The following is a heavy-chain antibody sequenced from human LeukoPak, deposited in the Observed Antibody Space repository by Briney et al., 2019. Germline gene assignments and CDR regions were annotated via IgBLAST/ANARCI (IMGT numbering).Heavy chain of an antibody. CDR2: IYTSGST. V-gene: IGHV4-4*07. Sequence: PSETLSLTCTVSGGPISSYYWSWIRQPAGKGLEWIGRIYTSGSTNYNPSLKSRVTMSVDTSKNQFSLKLSSVTAADTAVYYCARDSDPNLEGNFWSGQDYYYYYMDVWGKGTTVTVSS. CDR1: GGPISSYY. CDR3: ARDSDPNLEGNFWSGQDYYYYYMDV. J-gene: IGHJ6*03. D-gene: IGHD3-3*01.